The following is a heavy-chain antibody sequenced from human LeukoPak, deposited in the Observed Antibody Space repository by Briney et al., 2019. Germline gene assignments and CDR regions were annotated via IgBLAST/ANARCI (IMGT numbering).Heavy chain of an antibody. Sequence: SETLSLTCTVSGGSISSSSYYSGWIRQPPGKGLEWIGSIYYSGSTYYNPSLKSRDTISVDTSNNQFSLKLSSVTAADTAVYYCARRGCSSGRTYCYYFDYWGQGTLVTVSS. CDR2: IYYSGST. V-gene: IGHV4-39*01. CDR3: ARRGCSSGRTYCYYFDY. CDR1: GGSISSSSYY. J-gene: IGHJ4*02. D-gene: IGHD6-19*01.